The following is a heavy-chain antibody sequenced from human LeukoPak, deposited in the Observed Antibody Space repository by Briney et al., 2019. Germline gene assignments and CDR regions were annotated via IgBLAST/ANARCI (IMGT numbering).Heavy chain of an antibody. D-gene: IGHD2-2*01. V-gene: IGHV1-46*01. J-gene: IGHJ5*01. CDR3: AKVGLPDALINWIDS. Sequence: ASVKVSCKASGYTFTSYYMHWVRQAPGQGLEWMGIINPSGGRTSYAQKFQGRVTMTRDMSTSTVHMELSSLRSEDTAVYYCAKVGLPDALINWIDSWGQGTLVTVSS. CDR2: INPSGGRT. CDR1: GYTFTSYY.